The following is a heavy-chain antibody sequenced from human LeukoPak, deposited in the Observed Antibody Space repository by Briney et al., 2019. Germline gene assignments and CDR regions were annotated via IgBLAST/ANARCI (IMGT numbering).Heavy chain of an antibody. CDR1: GGSISSSSYY. D-gene: IGHD3-22*01. J-gene: IGHJ6*03. CDR2: IYYSGST. V-gene: IGHV4-39*07. CDR3: ARAVRGFTMIRKNYYYYYMDV. Sequence: SETLSLTCTVSGGSISSSSYYWGWIRQPPGKGLEWIGSIYYSGSTYYNPSLKSRVTISVDTSKNQFSLKLSSVTAADTAVYYCARAVRGFTMIRKNYYYYYMDVWGKGTTVTISS.